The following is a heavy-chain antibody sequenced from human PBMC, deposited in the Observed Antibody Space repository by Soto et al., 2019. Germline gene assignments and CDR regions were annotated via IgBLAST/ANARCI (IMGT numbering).Heavy chain of an antibody. V-gene: IGHV3-48*02. Sequence: PGGSLRVSCAGSGFPFSDFGMNWVRKAPGKGLEWIAYINPSGTAIYYADSVRGRFTISRDNAKHSLFLQMNSLRDEDTAVYHCTRAGFWGQGTLVTVSS. CDR2: INPSGTAI. J-gene: IGHJ4*02. D-gene: IGHD3-10*01. CDR1: GFPFSDFG. CDR3: TRAGF.